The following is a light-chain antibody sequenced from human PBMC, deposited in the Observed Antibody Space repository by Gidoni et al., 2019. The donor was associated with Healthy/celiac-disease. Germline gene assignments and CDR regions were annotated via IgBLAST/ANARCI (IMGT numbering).Light chain of an antibody. CDR3: MQALQTPLT. CDR1: QSLLHSNGYNY. Sequence: DIVMTQSPLSLTVTPGDPASISCRSSQSLLHSNGYNYLDWYLQKPGQSPQLLIYLGSNRASGVPDRFSGSGSGTDFTLKISRVEAEDVGVYYCMQALQTPLTFGGGTKVEIK. CDR2: LGS. V-gene: IGKV2-28*01. J-gene: IGKJ4*01.